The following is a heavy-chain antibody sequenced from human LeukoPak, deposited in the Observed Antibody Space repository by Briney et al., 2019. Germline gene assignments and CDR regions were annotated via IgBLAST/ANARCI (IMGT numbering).Heavy chain of an antibody. CDR1: GDSISNYY. J-gene: IGHJ6*04. CDR3: ARERLGFRVDV. Sequence: SETLSVTCTVSGDSISNYYWTWIRQSAGKGLQWIGRINTSGNTNYNPYLKSRVTMSLDTSKNQFSLNLSSVTAADTAVYYCARERLGFRVDVWGKGTTVTVSS. CDR2: INTSGNT. V-gene: IGHV4-4*07. D-gene: IGHD3-10*01.